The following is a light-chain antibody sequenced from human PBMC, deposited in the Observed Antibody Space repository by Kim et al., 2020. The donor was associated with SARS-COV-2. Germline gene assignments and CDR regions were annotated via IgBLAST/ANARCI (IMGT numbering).Light chain of an antibody. CDR1: QRVSSTN. CDR2: ATS. J-gene: IGKJ2*01. Sequence: LSPGESVTLSCRATQRVSSTNLAWYHQRPGQAPRLLIYATSTRAKGIPDRFSGSGSGTDFTLTISRLEPEDFAVYYCQQYDNSLYTFGQGTKLEI. CDR3: QQYDNSLYT. V-gene: IGKV3-20*01.